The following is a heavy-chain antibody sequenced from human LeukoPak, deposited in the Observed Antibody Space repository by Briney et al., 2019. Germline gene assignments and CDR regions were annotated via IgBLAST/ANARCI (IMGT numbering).Heavy chain of an antibody. Sequence: GGSLRLSCAGSGFTFGSYSMTWVRQPPGKGLEWVSSMYKGSTYIYYADSVRGRFTISRDNAKSSLYLLMNRLRVDDTGVYYCSRGRPTGASRVFVVQWGQGALVTVSS. D-gene: IGHD2-15*01. V-gene: IGHV3-21*06. CDR2: MYKGSTYI. CDR1: GFTFGSYS. CDR3: SRGRPTGASRVFVVQ. J-gene: IGHJ4*02.